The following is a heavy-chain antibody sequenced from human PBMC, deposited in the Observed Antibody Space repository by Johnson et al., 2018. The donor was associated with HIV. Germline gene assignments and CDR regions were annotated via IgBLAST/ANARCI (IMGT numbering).Heavy chain of an antibody. CDR2: IGTAGDT. CDR1: GFIFSRSW. V-gene: IGHV3-13*01. D-gene: IGHD3-22*01. Sequence: VQLVESGGGLVQPGGSLRLSCAASGFIFSRSWMHWVRQGTGKGLEWVSAIGTAGDTYYPGSVKGRFTISRENAKNSLYLQMNSLRAEDTALYYCARVVQYYDSSGYSTRGGDGLDIWGQGTVVTVSS. CDR3: ARVVQYYDSSGYSTRGGDGLDI. J-gene: IGHJ3*02.